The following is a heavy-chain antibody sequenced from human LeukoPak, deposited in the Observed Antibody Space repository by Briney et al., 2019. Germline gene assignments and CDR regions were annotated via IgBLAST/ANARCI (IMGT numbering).Heavy chain of an antibody. CDR3: AKLPREMATIAAVVY. CDR2: IYYSGST. J-gene: IGHJ4*02. D-gene: IGHD5-24*01. V-gene: IGHV4-39*01. Sequence: SETLSLTCTVSGGSISSSSYYWGWIRQPPGKGLEWIGSIYYSGSTYYNPSLKSRVTISVDTSKNQFSLKLSSVTAADTAVYYCAKLPREMATIAAVVYWGQGTLVTVSS. CDR1: GGSISSSSYY.